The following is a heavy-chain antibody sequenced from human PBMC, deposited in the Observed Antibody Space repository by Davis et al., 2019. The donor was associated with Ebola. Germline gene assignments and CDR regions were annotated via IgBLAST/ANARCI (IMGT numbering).Heavy chain of an antibody. CDR3: ARDERKEYSSGWYPKYYFDY. CDR1: GFTFSSYA. J-gene: IGHJ4*02. V-gene: IGHV3-30-3*01. D-gene: IGHD6-19*01. CDR2: ISYDGSNK. Sequence: PGGSLRLSCAASGFTFSSYAMHWVRQAPGKGLEWVAVISYDGSNKYYADSVKGRFTISRDNSKNTLYLQMNSLRAEDTAVYYCARDERKEYSSGWYPKYYFDYWGQGTLVTVSS.